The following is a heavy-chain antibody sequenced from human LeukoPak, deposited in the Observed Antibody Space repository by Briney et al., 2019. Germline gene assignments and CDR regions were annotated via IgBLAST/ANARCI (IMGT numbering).Heavy chain of an antibody. CDR1: GGSITSYY. D-gene: IGHD4-17*01. CDR3: TRDANGRENFDK. CDR2: IYSSGST. V-gene: IGHV4-4*07. J-gene: IGHJ4*02. Sequence: SETLSLTCAVSGGSITSYYWNWIRQPAGKGLEWIGRIYSSGSTNYNPSLKSRVSISLDTSKNQFSLTLTSVTAADKAMYYCTRDANGRENFDKWGRGTLVTVSS.